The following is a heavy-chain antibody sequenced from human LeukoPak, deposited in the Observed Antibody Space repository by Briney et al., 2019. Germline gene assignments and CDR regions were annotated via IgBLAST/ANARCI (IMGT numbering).Heavy chain of an antibody. Sequence: KASETLSLTCAVYGGSFSGYYWSWIRPPPGKGLEWIGEINHSGSTNYNPPLKSRVTISVDTSKNQFSLKLSSVTAADTAVDYCAREVVPAAIDYWGQGTLVTVSS. CDR2: INHSGST. J-gene: IGHJ4*02. D-gene: IGHD2-2*01. CDR3: AREVVPAAIDY. CDR1: GGSFSGYY. V-gene: IGHV4-34*01.